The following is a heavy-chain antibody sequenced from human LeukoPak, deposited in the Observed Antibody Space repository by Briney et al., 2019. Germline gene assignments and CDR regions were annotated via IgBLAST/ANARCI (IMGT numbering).Heavy chain of an antibody. CDR2: INPNSGGT. J-gene: IGHJ5*02. CDR1: GYTFTGYY. Sequence: ASVKVSCKASGYTFTGYYMHWVRQAPGQGLEWMGWINPNSGGTNYAEKFQGRVTMTRDRSISTAYMELSRLTSDDTAVYYCARASFWESPINWFAPWGQGTLVTVSS. D-gene: IGHD3-16*01. CDR3: ARASFWESPINWFAP. V-gene: IGHV1-2*02.